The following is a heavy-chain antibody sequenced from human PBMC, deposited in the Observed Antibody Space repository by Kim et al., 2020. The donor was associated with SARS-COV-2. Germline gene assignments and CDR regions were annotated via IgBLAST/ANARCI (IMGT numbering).Heavy chain of an antibody. J-gene: IGHJ5*02. CDR1: GFTFSSYW. Sequence: GGSLRLSCAASGFTFSSYWMHWVRQAPGKGLVWVSRINSDGSSTSYADSVKGRFTISRDNAKNTLYLQMNSLRAEDTAVYYCARASLFCSGGSCYLDNWFDPWGQGTLVTVSS. CDR3: ARASLFCSGGSCYLDNWFDP. CDR2: INSDGSST. D-gene: IGHD2-15*01. V-gene: IGHV3-74*01.